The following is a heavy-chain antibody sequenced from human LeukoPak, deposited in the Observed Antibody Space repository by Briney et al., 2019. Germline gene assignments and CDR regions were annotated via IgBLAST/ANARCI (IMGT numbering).Heavy chain of an antibody. CDR2: INSDGSWT. CDR3: ARDGMIVVVPAWYFDL. V-gene: IGHV3-74*01. J-gene: IGHJ2*01. D-gene: IGHD3-22*01. Sequence: PGGSLRLSCAASGFTFSSYAMSWVRQAPGKGLVWVSHINSDGSWTSYADSVKGRFTISKDNAKNTVYLQMNSLRAEDTAVYYCARDGMIVVVPAWYFDLWGRGTLVTVSS. CDR1: GFTFSSYA.